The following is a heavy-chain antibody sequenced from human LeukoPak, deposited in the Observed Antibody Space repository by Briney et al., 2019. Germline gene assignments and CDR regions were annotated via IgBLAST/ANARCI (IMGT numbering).Heavy chain of an antibody. CDR2: IKRKTDGGTT. CDR3: SAATVTSSGLFYFDY. CDR1: GFTFSNAW. J-gene: IGHJ4*02. Sequence: GGSLRLSCAVSGFTFSNAWMSWVRQAPGKGLEWVGRIKRKTDGGTTDYAAPVKGRFTISRDDSKNTVYLQMNSLKTEDTAVYYCSAATVTSSGLFYFDYWGQGTLVTVSS. D-gene: IGHD4-17*01. V-gene: IGHV3-15*01.